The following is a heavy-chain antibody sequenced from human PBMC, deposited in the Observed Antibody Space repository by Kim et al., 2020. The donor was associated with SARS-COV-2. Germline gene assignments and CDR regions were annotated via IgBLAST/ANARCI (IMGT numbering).Heavy chain of an antibody. CDR1: GGSFSGYY. D-gene: IGHD6-19*01. V-gene: IGHV4-34*01. CDR2: INHSGST. J-gene: IGHJ4*02. CDR3: ARGSGSGWRD. Sequence: SETLSLTCAVYGGSFSGYYWSWIRQPPGKGLEWIGEINHSGSTNYNPSLKSRVTISVDTSKNQFSLKLSSVTAADTAVYYCARGSGSGWRDWGQGTLVTVSS.